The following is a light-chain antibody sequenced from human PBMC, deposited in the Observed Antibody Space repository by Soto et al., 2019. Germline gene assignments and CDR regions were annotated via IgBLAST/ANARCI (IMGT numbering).Light chain of an antibody. CDR1: KSVNRY. CDR3: HRRVNWPT. Sequence: EIVLTQSPATLSLSPGERATLSCRTSKSVNRYLDWYQQKPGQAPRLLIYDASNRAAGIPARFSGSGSGTDFSLTISSLEPEDFAVYYCHRRVNWPTFGPGTKVDIK. V-gene: IGKV3-11*01. J-gene: IGKJ3*01. CDR2: DAS.